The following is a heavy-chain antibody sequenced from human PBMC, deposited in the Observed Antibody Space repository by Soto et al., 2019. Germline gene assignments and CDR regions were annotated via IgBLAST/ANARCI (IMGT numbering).Heavy chain of an antibody. J-gene: IGHJ4*02. CDR3: ATSLWFGTQPEI. V-gene: IGHV4-34*01. D-gene: IGHD3-10*01. CDR2: ISPSGTT. Sequence: PSETLSLTCAVYGGSFSNNYWTWFRQPPGKGLEWIGEISPSGTTKYIPSLKSRGTISVDTSRKQFFLKVTSVSAADTAVYYCATSLWFGTQPEIWGPGTLVIVSS. CDR1: GGSFSNNY.